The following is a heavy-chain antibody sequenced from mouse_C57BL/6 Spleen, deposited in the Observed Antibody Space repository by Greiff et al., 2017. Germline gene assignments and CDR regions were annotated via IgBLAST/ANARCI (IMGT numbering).Heavy chain of an antibody. V-gene: IGHV1-52*01. J-gene: IGHJ3*01. CDR3: ARRGGASSPPFAY. D-gene: IGHD1-1*01. Sequence: QVQLQQPGAELVRPGSSVKLSCKASGYTFTSYWMHWVKQRPIPGLEWIGNIDPSDRETHYNQKFKDKATLTVDKSSSPAYMPLSSLTSEDSAVYYCARRGGASSPPFAYWGQGTLVTVSA. CDR2: IDPSDRET. CDR1: GYTFTSYW.